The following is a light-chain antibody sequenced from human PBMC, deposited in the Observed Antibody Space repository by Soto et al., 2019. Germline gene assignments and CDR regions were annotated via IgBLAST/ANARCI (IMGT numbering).Light chain of an antibody. V-gene: IGLV1-40*01. CDR2: GNN. J-gene: IGLJ2*01. Sequence: QPVLTQPPSVSGAPGQRVTISCTGSSSNIGAGFDVHWYQHLPGTAPKVLIYGNNNRPSGVPDRFSGSQSGTSASLAITGLQAEDEAYYYCQSYDSSLSGVIFGGGTKLTVL. CDR1: SSNIGAGFD. CDR3: QSYDSSLSGVI.